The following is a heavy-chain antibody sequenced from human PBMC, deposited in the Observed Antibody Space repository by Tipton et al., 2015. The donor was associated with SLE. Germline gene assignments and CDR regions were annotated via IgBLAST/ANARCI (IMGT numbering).Heavy chain of an antibody. Sequence: SLRLSCAASGFTFTSYAMHWVRQAPGKGLEWVALISYDGSNKYYADSVKGRFTISKDNSKNTLYLQMNSLRAEDTAVYYCARDLRGEDIWGQGTMVTVSS. CDR2: ISYDGSNK. CDR3: ARDLRGEDI. CDR1: GFTFTSYA. J-gene: IGHJ3*02. V-gene: IGHV3-30*04. D-gene: IGHD3-16*01.